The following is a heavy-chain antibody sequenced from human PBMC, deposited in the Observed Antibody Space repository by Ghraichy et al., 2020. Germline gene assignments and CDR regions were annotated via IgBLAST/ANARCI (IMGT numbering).Heavy chain of an antibody. Sequence: ASVKVSCKPSGYTFTDYYIHWVRQAPGQGLEWMGSINPRSGGTNFARKFQDRVTMTRDTSISTAYMELSSLTSDDTAMYYCARFHRAVDAFDIWGQGTKVPASS. D-gene: IGHD6-19*01. CDR1: GYTFTDYY. J-gene: IGHJ3*02. V-gene: IGHV1-2*02. CDR2: INPRSGGT. CDR3: ARFHRAVDAFDI.